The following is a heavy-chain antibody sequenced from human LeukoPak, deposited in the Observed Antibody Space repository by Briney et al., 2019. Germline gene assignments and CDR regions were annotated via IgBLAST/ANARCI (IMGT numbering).Heavy chain of an antibody. J-gene: IGHJ4*02. V-gene: IGHV3-30*14. D-gene: IGHD4-23*01. Sequence: PGGSLRLSCAASGFTFNSYAIHWVRQAPGKGLEWVAVISYDGSNKYYADSVKGRFTISRDNSKNTLYLQMNTLRAEDTAVYYCTRDSAPPTVADYWGQGTLVTVSS. CDR1: GFTFNSYA. CDR2: ISYDGSNK. CDR3: TRDSAPPTVADY.